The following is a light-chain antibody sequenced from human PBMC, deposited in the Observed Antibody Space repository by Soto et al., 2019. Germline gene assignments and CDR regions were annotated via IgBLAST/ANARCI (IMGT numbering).Light chain of an antibody. V-gene: IGLV3-21*02. CDR2: DAS. J-gene: IGLJ1*01. CDR1: NIGGKS. Sequence: SYELTQTSSVSVAPGQTARISCGGNNIGGKSVHWYQQKPGQAPVVVVYDASDRPSGIPERFSGSNSGNTATLTISRVEAGDEADYHCQVWDDNSDHHVFGTGTKVTVL. CDR3: QVWDDNSDHHV.